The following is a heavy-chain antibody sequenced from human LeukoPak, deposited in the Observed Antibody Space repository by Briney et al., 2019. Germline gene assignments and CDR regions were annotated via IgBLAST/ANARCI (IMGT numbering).Heavy chain of an antibody. CDR3: GKGGRLHNWCDP. CDR2: ISWNSGSI. V-gene: IGHV3-9*01. CDR1: GFTFDDYA. Sequence: GGSLRLSCAASGFTFDDYAMHWVRQAPGKGLEWVSGISWNSGSIGYADSVKGRFTISRDNAKNSLYLQMNSLRAEDTALYYCGKGGRLHNWCDPWGQGTLVTVSS. J-gene: IGHJ5*02.